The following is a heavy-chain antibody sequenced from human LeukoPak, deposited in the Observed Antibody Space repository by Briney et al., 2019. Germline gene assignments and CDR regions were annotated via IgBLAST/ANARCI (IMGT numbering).Heavy chain of an antibody. D-gene: IGHD3-3*01. V-gene: IGHV3-15*01. CDR1: GFTFSNAW. J-gene: IGHJ4*02. CDR3: TTDGEVHDFWSGYYRVDY. Sequence: GGSLRLSCAASGFTFSNAWMSWVRQAPGKGLEWVGRIKSKTDGGTTDYAAPVKGRFTISRDGSKNTLYLQMNSLKTEDTAVYYCTTDGEVHDFWSGYYRVDYWGQGTLVTVSS. CDR2: IKSKTDGGTT.